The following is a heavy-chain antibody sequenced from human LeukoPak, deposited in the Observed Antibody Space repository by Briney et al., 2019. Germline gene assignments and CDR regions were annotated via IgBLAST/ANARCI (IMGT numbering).Heavy chain of an antibody. CDR2: ISSSSSYI. J-gene: IGHJ5*02. CDR1: GFTFSSYS. V-gene: IGHV3-21*01. D-gene: IGHD6-19*01. CDR3: ARDPRIAVAGPPP. Sequence: PGGSLRLSCAASGFTFSSYSMNWVRQAPGKGLEWVSSISSSSSYIYYADSVKGRFTISRDNAKNSLYLQMNSLRAEDTAVYYCARDPRIAVAGPPPWGQGTLVTVSS.